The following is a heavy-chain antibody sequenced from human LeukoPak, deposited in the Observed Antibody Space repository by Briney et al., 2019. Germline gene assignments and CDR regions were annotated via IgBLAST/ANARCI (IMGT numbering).Heavy chain of an antibody. J-gene: IGHJ6*02. V-gene: IGHV3-30-3*01. CDR1: GFTFSSYA. CDR3: AREIGDYDFWSGTRGNGMDV. D-gene: IGHD3-3*01. CDR2: ISYVETSK. Sequence: GSLLLSCAASGFTFSSYAMHWVRQAPGKGLEWVAVISYVETSKYYADSVKGRFTISRDNSKNMVYLQMNSLRAEDTAVYYCAREIGDYDFWSGTRGNGMDVWGQGTTVTVSS.